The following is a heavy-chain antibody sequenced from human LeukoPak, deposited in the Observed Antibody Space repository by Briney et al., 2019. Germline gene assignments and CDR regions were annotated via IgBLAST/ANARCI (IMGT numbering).Heavy chain of an antibody. J-gene: IGHJ4*02. Sequence: HSGGSRRLSCAASRFTFSSYAMSWVRQAPGKGLEWVTTINNSGGSTYYGDSVRGRFTISRDNSKSTLYLQMNSLRAEDTAIYFCAKLAYRYFDYWGQGTLVTVSS. D-gene: IGHD3-16*01. CDR2: INNSGGST. CDR1: RFTFSSYA. CDR3: AKLAYRYFDY. V-gene: IGHV3-23*01.